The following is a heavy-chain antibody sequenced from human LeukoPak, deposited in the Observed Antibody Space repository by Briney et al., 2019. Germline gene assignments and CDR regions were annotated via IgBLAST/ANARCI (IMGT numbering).Heavy chain of an antibody. J-gene: IGHJ6*03. Sequence: SETLSLTCTVSGGSISSYYWSWIRQPPGKGLEGIGYIYYSGSTNYNPSLKSRVTISVDTSKNQFSLKLSSVTAADTAVYYCARSYGGNSPWYYYDYMDVWGKGTTVTVSS. D-gene: IGHD4-23*01. CDR2: IYYSGST. CDR1: GGSISSYY. V-gene: IGHV4-59*01. CDR3: ARSYGGNSPWYYYDYMDV.